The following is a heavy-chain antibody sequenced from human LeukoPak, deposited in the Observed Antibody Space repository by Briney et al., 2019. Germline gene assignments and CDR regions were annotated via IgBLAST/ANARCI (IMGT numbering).Heavy chain of an antibody. D-gene: IGHD5-24*01. CDR1: GFTFSSYA. V-gene: IGHV3-23*01. CDR3: AKVLQYYYYGMDV. CDR2: ISNSGGST. Sequence: GGSLRLSCAASGFTFSSYAMSWVRQAPGKGLEWVSAISNSGGSTYYADSVKGRFTISRDNSKNTLYLQMNSLRAEDTAVYYCAKVLQYYYYGMDVWGQGTTVTVSS. J-gene: IGHJ6*02.